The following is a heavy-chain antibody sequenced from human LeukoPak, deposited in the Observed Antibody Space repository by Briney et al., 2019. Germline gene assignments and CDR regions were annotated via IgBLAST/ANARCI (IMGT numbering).Heavy chain of an antibody. CDR2: ISAYNGNT. V-gene: IGHV1-18*01. CDR3: ARGGLAIGIRFPSD. Sequence: ASVKVSCKASGYTFTSYGIPWVRQAPGQGLERMGWISAYNGNTNYAQKLQGRVTMTTDTSTSTAYMELRSLRSDDTAVYYCARGGLAIGIRFPSDWGQGTLVTVSS. D-gene: IGHD3-16*02. CDR1: GYTFTSYG. J-gene: IGHJ4*02.